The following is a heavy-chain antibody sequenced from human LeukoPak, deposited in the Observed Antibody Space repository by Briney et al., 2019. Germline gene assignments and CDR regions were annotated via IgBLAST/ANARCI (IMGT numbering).Heavy chain of an antibody. V-gene: IGHV3-48*01. CDR1: GFTFSSYS. CDR3: ARVVAAADSYFDY. CDR2: ISSSSTI. Sequence: PGGSLRLSYAASGFTFSSYSMNWVRQAPGKGLEWVSYISSSSTIYYADSVKGRFTISRDNAKNSLYLQMNSLRAEDTAVYYCARVVAAADSYFDYWGQGTLVTVSS. D-gene: IGHD6-13*01. J-gene: IGHJ4*02.